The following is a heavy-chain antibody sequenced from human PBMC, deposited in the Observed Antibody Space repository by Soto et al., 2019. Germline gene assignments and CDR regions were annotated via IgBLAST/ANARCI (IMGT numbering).Heavy chain of an antibody. CDR3: AREVRVRGFAFDI. CDR2: IYSGGNT. CDR1: GFTVSSNY. J-gene: IGHJ3*02. V-gene: IGHV3-66*01. Sequence: GGSLRLSCAVSGFTVSSNYMNWVRQAPGKGLEWVSFIYSGGNTYYADSVKGRFTISRDNSKDMLYLQMNSLRVEDTAVYYCAREVRVRGFAFDIWGQGTMVTVSS. D-gene: IGHD3-3*01.